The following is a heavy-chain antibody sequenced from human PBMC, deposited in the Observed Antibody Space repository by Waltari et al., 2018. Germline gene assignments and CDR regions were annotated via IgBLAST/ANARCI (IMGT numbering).Heavy chain of an antibody. CDR1: GGSISSSSYY. V-gene: IGHV4-39*07. D-gene: IGHD2-2*01. J-gene: IGHJ6*03. Sequence: QLQLQESGPGLVKPSETLSLTCTVSGGSISSSSYYWGWIRQPPGKGLEWIGSIYYSGSTYYNPSLKSRVTISVDTAKNQCSLKLSSVTAADTAVYYCARVIAQDIVVVPAATYMDVWGKGTTVTISS. CDR2: IYYSGST. CDR3: ARVIAQDIVVVPAATYMDV.